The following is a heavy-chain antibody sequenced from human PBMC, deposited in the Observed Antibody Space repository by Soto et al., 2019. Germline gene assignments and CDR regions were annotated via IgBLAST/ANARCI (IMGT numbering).Heavy chain of an antibody. D-gene: IGHD4-17*01. Sequence: GESLKISCKGSGYSFTSYWIGWVRQMPGKGLEWMGIIYPGDSDTRYSPSFQGQVTISADKSISTAYLQWSSLKASDTAMYYCAREVSPPYGTYNYGLDVWGQGTAVTVSS. J-gene: IGHJ6*02. V-gene: IGHV5-51*01. CDR2: IYPGDSDT. CDR1: GYSFTSYW. CDR3: AREVSPPYGTYNYGLDV.